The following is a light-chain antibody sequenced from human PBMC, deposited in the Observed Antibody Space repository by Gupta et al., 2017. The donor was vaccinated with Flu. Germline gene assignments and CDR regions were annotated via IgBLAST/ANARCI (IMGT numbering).Light chain of an antibody. CDR1: SIGRER. CDR3: QVLHGNSDLVL. Sequence: GQTATITCAGDSIGRERVHWYQRKPGQAPVLVLYDDNVRPAGIPERFSGANSATTATLTISGVEAGDEADYYCQVLHGNSDLVLFGGGTKVTVL. J-gene: IGLJ2*01. CDR2: DDN. V-gene: IGLV3-21*02.